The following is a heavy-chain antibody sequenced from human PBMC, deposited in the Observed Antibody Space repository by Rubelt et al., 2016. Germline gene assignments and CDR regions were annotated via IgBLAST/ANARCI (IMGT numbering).Heavy chain of an antibody. D-gene: IGHD2/OR15-2a*01. CDR1: GGSISSGGYY. CDR3: ARDSGSRIFDY. J-gene: IGHJ4*02. Sequence: QVQLQESGPGLVKPSQTLSLTCTVSGGSISSGGYYWSWIRQHPGKGLEWIGYIYYSGSTYYNPSLQVRVTISVYTSKNQFSLKLSSVTAADTAVYYCARDSGSRIFDYWGQGTLVTVSS. V-gene: IGHV4-31*03. CDR2: IYYSGST.